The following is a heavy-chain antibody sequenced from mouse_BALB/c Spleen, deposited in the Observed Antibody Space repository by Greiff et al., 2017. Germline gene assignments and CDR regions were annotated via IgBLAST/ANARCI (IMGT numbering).Heavy chain of an antibody. J-gene: IGHJ3*01. CDR3: ARTTTASGFAY. CDR2: ISYSGST. V-gene: IGHV3-2*02. Sequence: EVQVEESGPGLVKPSQSLSLTCTVTGYSITSDYAWNWIRQFPGNILEWMGYISYSGSTSYNPSLKSRIPITRDTSKNQFFLQLNSVTTEDTATYYCARTTTASGFAYWGQGTLVTVSA. D-gene: IGHD1-2*01. CDR1: GYSITSDYA.